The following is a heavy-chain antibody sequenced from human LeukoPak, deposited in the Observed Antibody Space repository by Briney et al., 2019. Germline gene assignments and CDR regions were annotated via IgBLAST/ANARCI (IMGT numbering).Heavy chain of an antibody. CDR2: ITSSGGST. CDR3: TRGPGYDYVWGSYRADY. V-gene: IGHV3-64*02. Sequence: PGGSLRLSCAASKFSFTSYWMHWVRQAPGRGLEYVSAITSSGGSTFYADSVKGRFTISRDNSKNTLYLQMGSLRADDMAVYYCTRGPGYDYVWGSYRADYWGQGTLVTVSS. CDR1: KFSFTSYW. J-gene: IGHJ4*02. D-gene: IGHD3-16*02.